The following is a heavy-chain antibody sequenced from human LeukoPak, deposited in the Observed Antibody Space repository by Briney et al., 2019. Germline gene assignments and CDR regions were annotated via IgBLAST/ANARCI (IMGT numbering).Heavy chain of an antibody. J-gene: IGHJ4*02. CDR2: IYPGDSDT. D-gene: IGHD6-13*01. V-gene: IGHV5-51*01. Sequence: GESLRISCKGSGYSFTSYWIGWVRQMPGKGLEWMGIIYPGDSDTRYSPSFQGQVTISADKSISTAYLQWSSLKASDTAMYYCATPIAAAGGGLGYWGQGTLVTVSS. CDR1: GYSFTSYW. CDR3: ATPIAAAGGGLGY.